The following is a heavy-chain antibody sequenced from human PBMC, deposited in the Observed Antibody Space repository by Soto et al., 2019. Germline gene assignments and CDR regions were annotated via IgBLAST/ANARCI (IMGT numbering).Heavy chain of an antibody. CDR1: GFTFSSYW. V-gene: IGHV3-7*01. CDR3: ARGLLWFGESPPGY. CDR2: IKQDGSEK. J-gene: IGHJ6*02. Sequence: PGGSLRLSCAASGFTFSSYWMSWVRQAPGKGLEWVANIKQDGSEKYYVDSVKGRFTISRDNAKNSLYLQMNSLRAEDTAVYYCARGLLWFGESPPGYWGQGTTVTVSS. D-gene: IGHD3-10*01.